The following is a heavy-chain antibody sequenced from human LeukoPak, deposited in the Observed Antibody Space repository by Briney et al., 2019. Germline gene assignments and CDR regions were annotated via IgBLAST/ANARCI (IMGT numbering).Heavy chain of an antibody. CDR2: IKPNSGGT. V-gene: IGHV1-2*02. J-gene: IGHJ5*02. D-gene: IGHD3-10*01. CDR1: GYSFADYY. CDR3: ATNILVRDVINWFDP. Sequence: ASVKVSCKASGYSFADYYMHWVRQAPGQGLEWMGWIKPNSGGTRSAQKFQGRVTMTRDTSISTAYMELSSLRYDDTAVYYCATNILVRDVINWFDPWGQGTLVTVSS.